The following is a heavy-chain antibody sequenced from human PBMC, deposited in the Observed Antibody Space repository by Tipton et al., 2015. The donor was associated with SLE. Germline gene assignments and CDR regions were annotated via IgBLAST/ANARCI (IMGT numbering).Heavy chain of an antibody. Sequence: TLSLTCTVSGGSISNVNYYWNWLRQRPGKGLEWIGYVYYSGNTYYNPSLGSRLTISVDTSKDQFSLRLTSVTAADTAVYYCARATDWNLSPDVWGKGTTVTVSS. V-gene: IGHV4-31*03. CDR3: ARATDWNLSPDV. D-gene: IGHD1-7*01. CDR2: VYYSGNT. J-gene: IGHJ6*04. CDR1: GGSISNVNYY.